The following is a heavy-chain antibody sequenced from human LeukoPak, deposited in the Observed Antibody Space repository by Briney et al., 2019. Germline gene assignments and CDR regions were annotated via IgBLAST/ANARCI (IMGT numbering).Heavy chain of an antibody. CDR2: ISYSGTT. J-gene: IGHJ4*02. CDR1: GGSINSYY. Sequence: PSETLSPTCTVSGGSINSYYWNWIRQPPGKGLEWIGYISYSGTTNYNPSLKTRVSMSVDTSKNQFSLKLSSVTAADTAMYYCVRNAAFDQWGQGILVTVSS. D-gene: IGHD6-13*01. V-gene: IGHV4-59*01. CDR3: VRNAAFDQ.